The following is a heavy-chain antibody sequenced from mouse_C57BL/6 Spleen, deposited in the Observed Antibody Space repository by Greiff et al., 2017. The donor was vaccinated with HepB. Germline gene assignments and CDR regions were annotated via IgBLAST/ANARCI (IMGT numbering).Heavy chain of an antibody. J-gene: IGHJ3*01. Sequence: VQLQQSGAELVKPGASVKMSCKASGYTFTSYWMHWVKQRPGRGLEWIGRIDPNSGGTKYNEKFKSKATLTVDKHSSTAYMQLSSLTSEDSAVYYCARSSYGYDGAWFAYWGQGTLVTVSA. CDR1: GYTFTSYW. V-gene: IGHV1-72*01. CDR2: IDPNSGGT. D-gene: IGHD2-2*01. CDR3: ARSSYGYDGAWFAY.